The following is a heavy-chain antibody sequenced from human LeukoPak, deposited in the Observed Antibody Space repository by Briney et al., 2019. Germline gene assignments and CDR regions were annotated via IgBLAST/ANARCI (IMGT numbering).Heavy chain of an antibody. Sequence: PGGSLRLSCAVSGFTFTSHWMSWVRQAPGKGLEWVASIKDGGSVKYYVDSVKGRFTISRDNAKNSLHLQMDSLRAEDTAVYYCARIQLFHGDFDYWGQGTPVTFSS. V-gene: IGHV3-7*03. CDR1: GFTFTSHW. CDR2: IKDGGSVK. CDR3: ARIQLFHGDFDY. J-gene: IGHJ4*02. D-gene: IGHD3-10*02.